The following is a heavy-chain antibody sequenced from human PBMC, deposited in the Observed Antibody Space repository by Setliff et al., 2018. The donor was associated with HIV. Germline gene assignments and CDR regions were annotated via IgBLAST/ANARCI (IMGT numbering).Heavy chain of an antibody. Sequence: ASVKVSCKASGYSFTSFGISWVRQAPGQGLEWMGWISTYNGNTDYAQKLQGRVTMTTDTSTSTAYMDLRSLRSNDTAVYYCARGGYYSGSGMNYHYYGLDVWGQGTTVTVSS. J-gene: IGHJ6*02. D-gene: IGHD3-10*01. CDR2: ISTYNGNT. V-gene: IGHV1-18*01. CDR1: GYSFTSFG. CDR3: ARGGYYSGSGMNYHYYGLDV.